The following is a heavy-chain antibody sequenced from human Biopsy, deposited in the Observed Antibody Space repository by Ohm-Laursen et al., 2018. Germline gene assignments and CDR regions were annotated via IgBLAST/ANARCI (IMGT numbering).Heavy chain of an antibody. J-gene: IGHJ4*02. CDR1: GGPIDSYY. CDR2: IYFTGRT. Sequence: SGTLSLTCTVSGGPIDSYYWSWIRQPPGKALEWIGYIYFTGRTSYNPSLKSRVTMSVNTSKKQFSLRLSSVTAADTAVYFCAAVDYSAYTTVDHWGQGTLITVSS. V-gene: IGHV4-59*12. D-gene: IGHD5-12*01. CDR3: AAVDYSAYTTVDH.